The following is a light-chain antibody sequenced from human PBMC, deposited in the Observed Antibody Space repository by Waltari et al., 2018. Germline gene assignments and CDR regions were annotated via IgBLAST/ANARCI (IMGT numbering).Light chain of an antibody. CDR1: SRDVGAYNY. CDR3: ASYTTSDSYV. J-gene: IGLJ1*01. Sequence: QSALTQPASVSGSPGQSITISFAGSSRDVGAYNYVSWYQQHPGKAPRLIIYDVSNRPSGVSNRFSGSRSGNTASLTISGLQAEDEADYYCASYTTSDSYVFGTGTEVTVL. V-gene: IGLV2-14*03. CDR2: DVS.